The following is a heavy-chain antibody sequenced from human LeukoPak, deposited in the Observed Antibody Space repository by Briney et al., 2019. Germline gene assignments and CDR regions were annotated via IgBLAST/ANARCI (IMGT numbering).Heavy chain of an antibody. D-gene: IGHD4-11*01. CDR2: IYTGGTA. V-gene: IGHV3-53*01. Sequence: QTGGSLRLSCAASGFTVSNNYMSWVRQAPGKGLEWVSLIYTGGTAYYADSVKGRFTISRDNSKNTLYLQMNSLRAEDTAVYYCARYRDDAFDIWGQGTMVTVSS. CDR3: ARYRDDAFDI. CDR1: GFTVSNNY. J-gene: IGHJ3*02.